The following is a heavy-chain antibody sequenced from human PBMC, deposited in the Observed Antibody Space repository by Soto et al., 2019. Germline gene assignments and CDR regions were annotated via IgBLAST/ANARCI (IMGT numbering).Heavy chain of an antibody. J-gene: IGHJ4*02. Sequence: PVEVSSKASRESFNNYAISSVRHATRKGLEWMGWVDPNGGGSNSAQKFQGSVTMTWDTSITTAYLDLTRPTTNDTATYFCATWVDYGDFEGFDFWGQGTLVTVSS. CDR1: RESFNNYA. D-gene: IGHD4-17*01. V-gene: IGHV1-2*04. CDR2: VDPNGGGS. CDR3: ATWVDYGDFEGFDF.